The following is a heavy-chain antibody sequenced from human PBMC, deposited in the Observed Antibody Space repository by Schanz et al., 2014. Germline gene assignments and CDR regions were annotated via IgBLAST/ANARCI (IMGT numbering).Heavy chain of an antibody. D-gene: IGHD5-12*01. V-gene: IGHV3-53*01. CDR1: GFTVSSNY. J-gene: IGHJ3*01. CDR3: ARDEGRDGYNLAFDV. Sequence: EVQLVESGGGLIQPGGSLRLSCVASGFTVSSNYMSWVRQAPGKGLECVSILYIRSTYYADSVKGRFTISRDNSKNMVFLQMNSLRVEDTAIYYCARDEGRDGYNLAFDVWGQGTLVTVSS. CDR2: LYIRST.